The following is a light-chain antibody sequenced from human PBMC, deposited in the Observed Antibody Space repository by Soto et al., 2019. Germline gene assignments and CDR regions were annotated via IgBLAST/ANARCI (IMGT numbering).Light chain of an antibody. CDR2: RAS. Sequence: EIVLTQSPGTLSLSPGERATLSCRASQSVSSSYLAWYQQRPGQAPRLLIYRASSRATGIPDRFSGSGSGTDFTLTISRLEPEDFAVYYCQQYGTSPEYTFGQGTKLAIK. CDR1: QSVSSSY. V-gene: IGKV3-20*01. CDR3: QQYGTSPEYT. J-gene: IGKJ2*01.